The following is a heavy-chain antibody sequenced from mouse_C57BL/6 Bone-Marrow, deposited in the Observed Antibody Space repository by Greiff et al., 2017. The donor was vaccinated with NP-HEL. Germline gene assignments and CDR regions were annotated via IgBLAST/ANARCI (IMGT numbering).Heavy chain of an antibody. V-gene: IGHV2-2*01. CDR2: IWSGGST. CDR3: ARRGYGRYYAMDY. Sequence: VQLQQSGPGLVQPSQSLSITCTVSGFSLTSYGVHWVRQSPGKGLEWLGVIWSGGSTDYNAAFISRLSISKDNSKSQVFFKMNSLQADDTAIYYCARRGYGRYYAMDYWGQGTSVTVSS. J-gene: IGHJ4*01. D-gene: IGHD1-1*02. CDR1: GFSLTSYG.